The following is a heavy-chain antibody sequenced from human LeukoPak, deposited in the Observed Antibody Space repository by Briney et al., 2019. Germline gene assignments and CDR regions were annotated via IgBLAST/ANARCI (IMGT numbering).Heavy chain of an antibody. V-gene: IGHV5-10-1*01. J-gene: IGHJ4*02. CDR2: IDPSDSYT. CDR3: ARLIAAAGKGTDY. D-gene: IGHD6-13*01. CDR1: GYRFTSYW. Sequence: GESLEISFKGSGYRFTSYWISWVRQMPGKGLGWMGRIDPSDSYTNYSPSFQGHVTISADKSISTAYLQWSSLKASDTAMYYCARLIAAAGKGTDYWGQGTLVTVSS.